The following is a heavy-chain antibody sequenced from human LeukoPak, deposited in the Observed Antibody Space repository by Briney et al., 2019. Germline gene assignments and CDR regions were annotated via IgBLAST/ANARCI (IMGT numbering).Heavy chain of an antibody. V-gene: IGHV3-48*03. CDR3: AWTPQYYGFWSDYYGFDP. CDR1: GFTFSSYE. D-gene: IGHD3-3*01. CDR2: ISSSGSTI. Sequence: PGGSLRLSCAASGFTFSSYEMNWVRQAPGKGLEWVSYISSSGSTIYYADSVKGRFTISRDNAKNSLYLQMNSLRAEDTAVYYCAWTPQYYGFWSDYYGFDPWGQGTLVTVSS. J-gene: IGHJ5*02.